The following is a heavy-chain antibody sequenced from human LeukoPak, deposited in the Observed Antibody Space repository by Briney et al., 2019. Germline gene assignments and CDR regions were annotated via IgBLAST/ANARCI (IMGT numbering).Heavy chain of an antibody. Sequence: SSQTLSLTCTVSGGSISSGGYYWSWIRQPPGKGLEWIGYIYHSGSTYYNPSLKSRVTISVDRSKNQFSLKLSSVTAADTAVYYCARQGDDSSGYSLDYWGQGTLVTVSS. J-gene: IGHJ4*02. CDR2: IYHSGST. CDR3: ARQGDDSSGYSLDY. CDR1: GGSISSGGYY. V-gene: IGHV4-30-2*01. D-gene: IGHD3-22*01.